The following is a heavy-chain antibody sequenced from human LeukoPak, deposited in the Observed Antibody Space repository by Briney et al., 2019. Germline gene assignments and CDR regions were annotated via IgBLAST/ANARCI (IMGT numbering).Heavy chain of an antibody. CDR3: AKDLALEGYYYGMDV. Sequence: ETGGSLRLSCAASDFTFNRSAIHWVRQAPGKGLEWVALISYDESDKYYADSVKGRFTTSRDNSKNTMYLQMNSLRAEDTATYYCAKDLALEGYYYGMDVWGQGTTVTVSS. CDR1: DFTFNRSA. CDR2: ISYDESDK. J-gene: IGHJ6*02. D-gene: IGHD3-3*01. V-gene: IGHV3-30*18.